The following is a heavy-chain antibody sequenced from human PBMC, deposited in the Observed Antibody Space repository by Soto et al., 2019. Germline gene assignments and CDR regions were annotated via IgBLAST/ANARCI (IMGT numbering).Heavy chain of an antibody. V-gene: IGHV1-46*01. D-gene: IGHD6-19*01. CDR3: ARDTSGWSLNGLDV. CDR2: INPGGGSE. J-gene: IGHJ6*02. CDR1: GSAITRYY. Sequence: QVDLVQSGAEVKKPGASVTISCKASGSAITRYYIHWVRQAPGRGLAWMGIINPGGGSESYAQKIQDRGTIDKDTSTGTVYMDLRSLRTEDAAVYYCARDTSGWSLNGLDVWGQGTTVNVSS.